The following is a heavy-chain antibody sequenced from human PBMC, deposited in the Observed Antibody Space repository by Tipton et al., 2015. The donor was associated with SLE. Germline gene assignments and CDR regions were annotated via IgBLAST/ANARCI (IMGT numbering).Heavy chain of an antibody. CDR1: GGSISSYY. J-gene: IGHJ5*02. CDR2: IYYSGST. Sequence: TLSLTCTVSGGSISSYYWSWIRQPPGKGLEWIGYIYYSGSTNYNPSLKSRVTISVDTSKNQFSLKLSSVTAADTAVYYCASVAGTGGWIDPWGQGTLVTVSS. CDR3: ASVAGTGGWIDP. V-gene: IGHV4-59*12. D-gene: IGHD6-19*01.